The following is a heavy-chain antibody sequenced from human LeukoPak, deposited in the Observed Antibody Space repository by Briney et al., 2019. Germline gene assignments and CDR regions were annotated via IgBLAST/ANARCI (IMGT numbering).Heavy chain of an antibody. CDR2: IRYDGSNK. CDR1: GFTFSSYG. CDR3: AKVGDLDFLIFAVDY. V-gene: IGHV3-30*02. D-gene: IGHD3-9*01. J-gene: IGHJ4*02. Sequence: GGSLRLSCAASGFTFSSYGMHWVRQAPGKGLEWVAFIRYDGSNKYYADSVKGRFTISRDNSKNTLYLQMNSLRAEDTAVYYCAKVGDLDFLIFAVDYWGPGTLVTVSS.